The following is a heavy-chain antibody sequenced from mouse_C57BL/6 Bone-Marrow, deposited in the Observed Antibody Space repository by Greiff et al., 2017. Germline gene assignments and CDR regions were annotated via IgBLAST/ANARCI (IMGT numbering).Heavy chain of an antibody. V-gene: IGHV1-85*01. D-gene: IGHD2-5*01. CDR2: TYPRDGST. CDR1: GYTFTSYD. Sequence: QVQLKQSGPVLVKPGASVKLSCKASGYTFTSYDINWAKQRPGPGLEWIGWTYPRDGSTKYNEKFKGKATLTVDTASSTAYMELHRLTSDDSAVYFYARSYSNYMFAYWGQGTLVTVSA. CDR3: ARSYSNYMFAY. J-gene: IGHJ3*01.